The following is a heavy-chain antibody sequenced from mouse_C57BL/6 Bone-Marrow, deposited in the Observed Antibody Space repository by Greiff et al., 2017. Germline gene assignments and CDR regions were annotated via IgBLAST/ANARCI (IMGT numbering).Heavy chain of an antibody. CDR2: IYPSDSET. J-gene: IGHJ4*01. Sequence: QVQLQQPGAELVRPGSSVKLSCKASGYTFTSYWMDWVKQRPGQGLEWIGNIYPSDSETHYNQKFKDKATLTVDKSSSTAYMQLSSLASEDSAVYYCARSGLLPPMLYYWGQGTSVTVSS. V-gene: IGHV1-61*01. CDR3: ARSGLLPPMLYY. CDR1: GYTFTSYW. D-gene: IGHD2-3*01.